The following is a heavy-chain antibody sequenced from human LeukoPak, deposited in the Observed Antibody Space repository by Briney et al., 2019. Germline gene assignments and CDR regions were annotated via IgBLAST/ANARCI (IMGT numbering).Heavy chain of an antibody. J-gene: IGHJ4*02. CDR2: IYYSGST. CDR1: GGSISGSSYY. CDR3: ARHDYSNYVVDY. Sequence: SETLSLTCTVSGGSISGSSYYWGWIRQPPGKGLEWIGSIYYSGSTYYNPSLKSRVTISVDTSKNQFSLKLSSVTAADTAVYYCARHDYSNYVVDYWGQGTLVTVSS. V-gene: IGHV4-39*01. D-gene: IGHD4-11*01.